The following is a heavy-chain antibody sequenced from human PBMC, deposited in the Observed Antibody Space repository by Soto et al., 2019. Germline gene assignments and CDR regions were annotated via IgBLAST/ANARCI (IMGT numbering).Heavy chain of an antibody. D-gene: IGHD2-2*02. CDR3: ARGIPGYYGKDV. V-gene: IGHV3-74*01. CDR1: GFTFRNYW. CDR2: IKGDGSRI. Sequence: EVQLVESGGGLVQPGGSLRLSCAASGFTFRNYWIHWVRQAPGKGLVWVSRIKGDGSRIDYADSVKGRFTISRDNAKNTVYVQMNSLGDEDAAVYYCARGIPGYYGKDVWGQGTTVTVSS. J-gene: IGHJ6*01.